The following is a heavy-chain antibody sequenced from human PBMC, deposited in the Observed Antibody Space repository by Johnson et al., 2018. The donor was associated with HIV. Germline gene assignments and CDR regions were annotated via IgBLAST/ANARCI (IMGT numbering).Heavy chain of an antibody. D-gene: IGHD6-19*01. J-gene: IGHJ3*02. CDR3: ARVVLVRLAVAGPARDAFDI. Sequence: VQLVESGGGVVRPGGSLRLSCAASGFTFDDYGMSWVRQAPGKGLEWVSGINWNGGSTGYADSVKGRFTISSDNVKNSLYLQMNSLRAEDTALYYCARVVLVRLAVAGPARDAFDIWGQGTMVTVSS. CDR2: INWNGGST. CDR1: GFTFDDYG. V-gene: IGHV3-20*04.